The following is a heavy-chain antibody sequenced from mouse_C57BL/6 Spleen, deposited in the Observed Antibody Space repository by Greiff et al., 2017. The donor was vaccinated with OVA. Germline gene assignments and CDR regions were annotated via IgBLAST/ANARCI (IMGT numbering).Heavy chain of an antibody. CDR3: TGEGAGLDY. J-gene: IGHJ2*01. V-gene: IGHV1-15*01. Sequence: QVQLQQSGAELVRPGASVTLSCKASGYTFTDYEMHWVKQTPVHGLEWIGAIDPETGGTAYNQKFKGKAILTADKSSSTAYMELRSLTSEDSAVYYCTGEGAGLDYWGQGTTLTVSS. CDR2: IDPETGGT. D-gene: IGHD3-3*01. CDR1: GYTFTDYE.